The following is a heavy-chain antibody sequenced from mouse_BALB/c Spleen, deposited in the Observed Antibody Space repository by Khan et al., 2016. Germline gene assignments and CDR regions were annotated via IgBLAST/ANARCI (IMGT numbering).Heavy chain of an antibody. V-gene: IGHV9-3*02. Sequence: QIQLVQSGPELKKPGETVKTSCKAAGYTFTHYGMNWVKQAPGKGLKWMGWINTNTGEPTYAEEFKGRFAFSLETSVSTAYLQINNLKNEDRATELYARWARGTRGFDYWGKGTTLTVSS. D-gene: IGHD3-1*01. CDR1: GYTFTHYG. J-gene: IGHJ2*01. CDR3: ARWARGTRGFDY. CDR2: INTNTGEP.